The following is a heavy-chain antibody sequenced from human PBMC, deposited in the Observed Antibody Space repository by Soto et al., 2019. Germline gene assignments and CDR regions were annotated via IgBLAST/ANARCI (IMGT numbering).Heavy chain of an antibody. D-gene: IGHD3-16*01. CDR1: GFTFSDYY. V-gene: IGHV3-11*01. CDR2: ISSSGSTI. J-gene: IGHJ5*02. Sequence: QVQLVESGGGLVKPGGSLRLSCAASGFTFSDYYMSWIRQAPGKGLEWVSYISSSGSTIYYADSVKGRFTISRDNAKNSLPLQKNSLGAEDTAGYYGARVEYGSWGRPSEVWFDPWGQGTLVTVSS. CDR3: ARVEYGSWGRPSEVWFDP.